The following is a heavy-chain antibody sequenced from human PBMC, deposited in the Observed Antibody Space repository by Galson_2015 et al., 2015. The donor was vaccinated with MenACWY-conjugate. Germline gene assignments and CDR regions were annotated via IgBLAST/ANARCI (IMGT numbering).Heavy chain of an antibody. Sequence: SLRLSCAASGFTFTSYAMHWVRQAPGKGLEWVGVVANDENNKFYADSVKGRFTISRDNSKRTLFLQMNSLRTEDTAVYYCARGYNNNWDYGAYFDCYWGQGTLVIVSS. CDR2: VANDENNK. CDR3: ARGYNNNWDYGAYFDCY. J-gene: IGHJ4*02. CDR1: GFTFTSYA. V-gene: IGHV3-30-3*01. D-gene: IGHD1-7*01.